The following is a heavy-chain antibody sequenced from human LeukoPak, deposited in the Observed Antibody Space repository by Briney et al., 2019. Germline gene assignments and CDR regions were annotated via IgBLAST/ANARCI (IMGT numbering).Heavy chain of an antibody. J-gene: IGHJ4*02. CDR2: ISSSSSYI. V-gene: IGHV3-21*01. Sequence: GGSLRLSCAASGFTFSSYSMNWVRQAPGKGLEWVSSISSSSSYIYYADSVKGRFTISRDNAKNSLYLQMNSLRAEDAAVYYCARGDHSSSRTDYWGQGTLVTVSS. CDR1: GFTFSSYS. D-gene: IGHD6-13*01. CDR3: ARGDHSSSRTDY.